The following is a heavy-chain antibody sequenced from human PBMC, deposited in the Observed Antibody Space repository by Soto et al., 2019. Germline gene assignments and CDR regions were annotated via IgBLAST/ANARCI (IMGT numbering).Heavy chain of an antibody. J-gene: IGHJ5*02. CDR2: IYYIGST. Sequence: QVQLQESGPGLVKPSETLSLTCTVSGGSISSYYWSWIRQPPGKGLEWIGYIYYIGSTNYNPSLKSRVTISVDTSKKQFSLKLSSVTAADTAVYYCARSDSSGYYYSWFDPWGQGTLVTVSS. D-gene: IGHD3-22*01. CDR1: GGSISSYY. V-gene: IGHV4-59*01. CDR3: ARSDSSGYYYSWFDP.